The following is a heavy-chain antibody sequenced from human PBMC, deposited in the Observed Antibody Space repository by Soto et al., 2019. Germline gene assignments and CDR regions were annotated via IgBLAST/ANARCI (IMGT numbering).Heavy chain of an antibody. CDR3: AHAYCSGGSCYKFWYFDL. V-gene: IGHV2-5*02. CDR2: IYWDDDK. D-gene: IGHD2-15*01. CDR1: GFSLSTSGVG. J-gene: IGHJ2*01. Sequence: QITLKESGPTLVKPTQTLTLTCTFSGFSLSTSGVGVGWIRQPPGKALEWLALIYWDDDKRYSPSLKSRLTITKDTSKNQVVLTMTNMDPVDTATYYCAHAYCSGGSCYKFWYFDLWGRGTLLTVSS.